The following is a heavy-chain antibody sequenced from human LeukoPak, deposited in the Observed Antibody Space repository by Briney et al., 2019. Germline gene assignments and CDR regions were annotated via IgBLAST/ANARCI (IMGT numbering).Heavy chain of an antibody. V-gene: IGHV3-7*02. CDR1: RLTLGNYW. CDR2: VRGDGTDT. D-gene: IGHD5/OR15-5a*01. CDR3: LTIVSGTDY. J-gene: IGHJ4*02. Sequence: PGGSLSLSCAASRLTLGNYWMSGVRQAPPKGLAWVANVRGDGTDTSYVDSVKGRFSISRDNAENSLFLQMSSLRAEDTAVYYCLTIVSGTDYWGQGALVTVSS.